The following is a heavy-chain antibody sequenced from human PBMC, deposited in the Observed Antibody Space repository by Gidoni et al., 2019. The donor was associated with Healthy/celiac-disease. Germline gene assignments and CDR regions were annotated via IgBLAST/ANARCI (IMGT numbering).Heavy chain of an antibody. V-gene: IGHV2-5*02. CDR3: AHRRVRMTMDAFDI. J-gene: IGHJ3*02. D-gene: IGHD2-2*01. CDR2: IYWDDDK. Sequence: WIRQPPGKALEWLALIYWDDDKRYSPSLKSRLTITKDTSKNQVVLTMTNMDPVDTATYYCAHRRVRMTMDAFDIWGQGTMVTVSS.